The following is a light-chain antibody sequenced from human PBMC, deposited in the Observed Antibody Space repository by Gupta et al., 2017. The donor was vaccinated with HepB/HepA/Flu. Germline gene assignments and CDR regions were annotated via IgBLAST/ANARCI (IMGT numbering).Light chain of an antibody. CDR2: TNS. CDR3: AAWDDSMNGHYV. J-gene: IGLJ1*01. Sequence: QSVLTLPPSASASPAQTVTISCSGTTSNLVTNPVNWYKHLPGTAPKLLIFTNSQRPSGVPDRFSGSKSGTSASRAISGLQSEDEADDYCAAWDDSMNGHYVFGTGTKVTVL. V-gene: IGLV1-44*01. CDR1: TSNLVTNP.